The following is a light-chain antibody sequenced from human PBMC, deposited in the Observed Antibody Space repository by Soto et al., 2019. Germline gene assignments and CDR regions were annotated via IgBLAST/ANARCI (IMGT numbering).Light chain of an antibody. Sequence: EIVMTQSPATLSVSPGERFTLSCMAIQSVRSNLAWYQQKPCQAPRLLVYGASTRATGLPARFSGSGSGTDFTLTISSLQYEDFAVYYCQQYNTWHPITFGQGTRLEIK. V-gene: IGKV3-15*01. CDR3: QQYNTWHPIT. CDR2: GAS. J-gene: IGKJ5*01. CDR1: QSVRSN.